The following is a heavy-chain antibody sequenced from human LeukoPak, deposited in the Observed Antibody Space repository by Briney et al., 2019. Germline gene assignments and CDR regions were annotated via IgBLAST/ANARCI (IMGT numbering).Heavy chain of an antibody. CDR2: ILHDGSNK. V-gene: IGHV3-30*03. J-gene: IGHJ3*02. CDR3: ARVLCSGGTCLDAFDI. CDR1: GFTFSGYA. Sequence: PGRSLRLSCAASGFTFSGYAMHWVRQAPGKGLEWVAVILHDGSNKQYADSVKGRFTISRDNSKNTLYLQMNSLRAEDTAVYYCARVLCSGGTCLDAFDIWGQGTMVTVSS. D-gene: IGHD2-15*01.